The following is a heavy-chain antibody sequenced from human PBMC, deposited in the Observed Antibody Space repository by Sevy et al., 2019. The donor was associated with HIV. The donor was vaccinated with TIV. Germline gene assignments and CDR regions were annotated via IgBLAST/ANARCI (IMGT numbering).Heavy chain of an antibody. CDR3: ATDGGGEDYGYSFDY. CDR2: IKSKTVGGKT. Sequence: GGSLRLSCAASGFTFSNDWMNWVRQAPGKGLEWVGRIKSKTVGGKTDYAVTVEGTFTISIDDSKNTLYLQMNSLKTDDTAVYYCATDGGGEDYGYSFDYWGQGTLVTVSS. V-gene: IGHV3-15*07. J-gene: IGHJ4*02. D-gene: IGHD3-10*01. CDR1: GFTFSNDW.